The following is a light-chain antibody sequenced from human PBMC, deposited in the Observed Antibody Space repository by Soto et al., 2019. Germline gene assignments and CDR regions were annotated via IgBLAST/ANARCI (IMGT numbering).Light chain of an antibody. CDR1: SGHSSYA. J-gene: IGLJ2*01. CDR2: LNSDGSH. CDR3: QTLGTGIVV. V-gene: IGLV4-69*01. Sequence: QPVLTQSPSASASPGASVKLTCTLSSGHSSYAIAWHQQQPEKGPRYLMKLNSDGSHSKGDGIPDRFSGSSSGAERYLTISSLQSEDEADYYCQTLGTGIVVFGGGTKLTVL.